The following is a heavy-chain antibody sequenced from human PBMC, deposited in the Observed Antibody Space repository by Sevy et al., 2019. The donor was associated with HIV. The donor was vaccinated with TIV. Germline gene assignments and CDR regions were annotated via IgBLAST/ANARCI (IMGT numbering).Heavy chain of an antibody. D-gene: IGHD3-3*01. Sequence: GGSLRLSCAASGFIFSYYGMHWVRQVPGKGLEWVAVISYDGSIKYYAESVKGRFTVSRDNSKNTLHLQMNSLTTEDTAVYYCAKDFLECLLEGRCVGVSWGQGTLVTVSS. V-gene: IGHV3-30*18. J-gene: IGHJ4*02. CDR3: AKDFLECLLEGRCVGVS. CDR2: ISYDGSIK. CDR1: GFIFSYYG.